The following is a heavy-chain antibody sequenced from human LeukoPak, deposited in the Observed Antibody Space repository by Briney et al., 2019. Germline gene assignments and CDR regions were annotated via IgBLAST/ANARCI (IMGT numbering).Heavy chain of an antibody. V-gene: IGHV4-59*01. CDR3: AFLTSGHYGWFDP. CDR1: GGSISSYY. CDR2: IYYSGTT. Sequence: SETLSLTCSVSGGSISSYYWSWIRQPPGKGLEWIGYIYYSGTTNYNPSLKSRVTISVDTSKNQFSLKLSSVTAADTAVYYCAFLTSGHYGWFDPWGQGTLVTVSS. D-gene: IGHD3-22*01. J-gene: IGHJ5*02.